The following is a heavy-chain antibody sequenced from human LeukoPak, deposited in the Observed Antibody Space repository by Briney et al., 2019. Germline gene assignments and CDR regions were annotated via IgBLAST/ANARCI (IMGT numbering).Heavy chain of an antibody. V-gene: IGHV3-30*18. Sequence: GGSLRLSCAASGFTFSSYGMHWVRQAPGKGLEWVAVISSEGRDKYCAESVKGRFTISRDNPKNTLYLQMNSLRVEDTAVYYCAKDWGYASGTFFVNWGQGTLVTVSP. CDR1: GFTFSSYG. CDR3: AKDWGYASGTFFVN. J-gene: IGHJ4*02. D-gene: IGHD6-19*01. CDR2: ISSEGRDK.